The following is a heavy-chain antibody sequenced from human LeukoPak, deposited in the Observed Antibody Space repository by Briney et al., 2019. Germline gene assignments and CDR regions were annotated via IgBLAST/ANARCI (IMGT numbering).Heavy chain of an antibody. CDR1: GFTFSSYA. CDR3: VRDSRRYCSSTSCYAGIGY. Sequence: PGGSLRLSCAASGFTFSSYAMHWVRQAPGKGLEWVAVISYDGSNKYYADSVKGRFTISRDNSKNTLYLQMNSLRAEDTAVYYCVRDSRRYCSSTSCYAGIGYWGQGTLVTVSS. CDR2: ISYDGSNK. D-gene: IGHD2-2*01. V-gene: IGHV3-30-3*01. J-gene: IGHJ4*02.